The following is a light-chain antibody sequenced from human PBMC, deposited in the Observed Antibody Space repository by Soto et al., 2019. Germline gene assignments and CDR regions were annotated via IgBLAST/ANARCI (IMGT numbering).Light chain of an antibody. V-gene: IGLV2-14*01. J-gene: IGLJ1*01. CDR3: GSYTSSSTLADA. CDR2: QVS. CDR1: SSDVGDYNY. Sequence: QSALTQPASVSGSPGQSITISCTGTSSDVGDYNYVSWYQQHPGKAPKLLIYQVSGRPSGVSPRFSGSKSGNTASLTISGLQPEDEADYYCGSYTSSSTLADAFGTGTKVTVL.